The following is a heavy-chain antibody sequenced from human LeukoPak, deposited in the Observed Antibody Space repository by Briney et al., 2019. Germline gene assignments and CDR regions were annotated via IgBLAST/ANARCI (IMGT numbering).Heavy chain of an antibody. CDR3: ARDGTYTDYDPDFDI. CDR2: IKQDGSEK. D-gene: IGHD5-12*01. J-gene: IGHJ4*02. CDR1: GFTFSRFW. Sequence: GGSLRLSCAASGFTFSRFWMSWVRQAPGKGLEWVANIKQDGSEKYYADSVKGRFTISRDNAKNSLYLQMNSLRAEDTAVFYCARDGTYTDYDPDFDIWGQGTLVTVSS. V-gene: IGHV3-7*04.